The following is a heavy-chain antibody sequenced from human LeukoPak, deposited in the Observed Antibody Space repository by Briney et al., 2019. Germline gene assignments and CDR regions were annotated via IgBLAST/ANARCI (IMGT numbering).Heavy chain of an antibody. Sequence: GGSLRLSCAASGFTFVTYSMSWVRQAPGKGLEWVGGISISSVDSYYADSVKGRFSISRDDSKNTLYLQMDRLTDEDTAVYYCAKDRELFAHCWFDLGGQGTLVTVSS. CDR3: AKDRELFAHCWFDL. J-gene: IGHJ5*02. CDR1: GFTFVTYS. CDR2: ISISSVDS. V-gene: IGHV3-23*01. D-gene: IGHD3-10*01.